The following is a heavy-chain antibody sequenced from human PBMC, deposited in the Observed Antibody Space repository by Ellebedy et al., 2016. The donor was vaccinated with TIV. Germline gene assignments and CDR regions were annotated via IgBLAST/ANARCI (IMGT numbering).Heavy chain of an antibody. J-gene: IGHJ4*02. CDR1: GFTFTTYA. CDR3: VRSKGGYSRFDY. CDR2: ISGSGRTT. D-gene: IGHD1-1*01. Sequence: PGGSLRLSCAASGFTFTTYAMGWVRQAPGKGLEWVSAISGSGRTTYYADSVTGRFTISKDNSENTQYLEMDSLRTDDTAVYFCVRSKGGYSRFDYWGQGTLVTV. V-gene: IGHV3-23*01.